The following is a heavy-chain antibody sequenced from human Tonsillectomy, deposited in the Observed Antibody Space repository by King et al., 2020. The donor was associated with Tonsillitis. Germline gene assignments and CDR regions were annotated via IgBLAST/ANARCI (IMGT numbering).Heavy chain of an antibody. CDR3: ARDKVCSGYYCAYGMDV. J-gene: IGHJ6*02. D-gene: IGHD3-22*01. CDR2: INYSGST. V-gene: IGHV4-59*01. Sequence: QLQESGPGLVKPSETLSLTCTVSGGSISSYYWNWIRQAPGKGLERIGYINYSGSTKYNPSLKSRVTISVDTSKNQLSLKLSSVTAADTAGYYCARDKVCSGYYCAYGMDVWGQGTTVTVSS. CDR1: GGSISSYY.